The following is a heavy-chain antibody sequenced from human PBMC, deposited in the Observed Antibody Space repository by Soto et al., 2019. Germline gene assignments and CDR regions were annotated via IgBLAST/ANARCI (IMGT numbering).Heavy chain of an antibody. V-gene: IGHV2-5*02. CDR2: IYWDDDK. Sequence: QITLKESGTTLVRPTQTLTLTCTFSGFSLTTSGVGVGWIRQPPGKALEWLEVIYWDDDKSYSSSLKSRLTITKDTSKNQVVLTMTNMDPVDTATYYCAHHPYYGLGSYSFDYCGQGTLVTSSS. D-gene: IGHD3-10*01. CDR1: GFSLTTSGVG. J-gene: IGHJ4*02. CDR3: AHHPYYGLGSYSFDY.